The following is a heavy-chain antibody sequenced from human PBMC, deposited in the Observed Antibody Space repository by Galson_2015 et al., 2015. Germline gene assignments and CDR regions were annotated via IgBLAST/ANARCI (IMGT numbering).Heavy chain of an antibody. D-gene: IGHD1-7*01. CDR2: IRSKVNNYAT. CDR1: GFTFSGSA. Sequence: SLRLSCAASGFTFSGSAIHWVRQSSGKGPEWVGRIRSKVNNYATAYGASVNGRFTISRDDSKNTVYLQMNSLKTEDTAFYYCARPIFGITGTSDDYWGQGTLV. CDR3: ARPIFGITGTSDDY. V-gene: IGHV3-73*01. J-gene: IGHJ4*02.